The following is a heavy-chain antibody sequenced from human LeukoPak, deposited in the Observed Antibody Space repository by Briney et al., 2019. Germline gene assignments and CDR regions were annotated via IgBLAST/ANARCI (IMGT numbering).Heavy chain of an antibody. J-gene: IGHJ4*02. CDR1: GGSISSGGYY. D-gene: IGHD3-10*01. CDR3: ARGLPTMVRGVIRLDY. CDR2: INHSGST. Sequence: PSETLSLTCTVSGGSISSGGYYWSWIRQPPGKGLEWIGEINHSGSTNYNPSLKSRVTISVDTSKNQFSLKLSSVTAADTAVYYCARGLPTMVRGVIRLDYWGQGTLVTVSS. V-gene: IGHV4-61*08.